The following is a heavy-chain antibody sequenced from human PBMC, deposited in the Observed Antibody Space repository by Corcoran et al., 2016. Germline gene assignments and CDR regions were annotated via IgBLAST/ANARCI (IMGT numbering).Heavy chain of an antibody. CDR3: ARDLSSSWSIDY. Sequence: QVQLVESGGGVVQPGRSLRLSCAASGFTFRSYGMHWVRQAPGKGLEWVAVISYDGSNKYYADSVKGLFTISRDNSTHTRYLQMNSLRAEDTAVYYCARDLSSSWSIDYWGQGTLVTVSS. J-gene: IGHJ4*02. CDR1: GFTFRSYG. V-gene: IGHV3-30*03. D-gene: IGHD6-13*01. CDR2: ISYDGSNK.